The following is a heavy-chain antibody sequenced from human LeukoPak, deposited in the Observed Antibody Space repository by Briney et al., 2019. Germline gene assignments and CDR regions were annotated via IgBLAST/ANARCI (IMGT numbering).Heavy chain of an antibody. CDR1: GFTVSSNY. J-gene: IGHJ4*02. CDR2: IKLDGSVI. D-gene: IGHD6-13*01. Sequence: GGSLRLSCAASGFTVSSNYMSWVRQAPGRGLEWVANIKLDGSVINYVDSVKGRFTISRDSAKNSLYLQMTNLRVEDTALYYCAKDSYSKGDYWGQGTLVTVSS. CDR3: AKDSYSKGDY. V-gene: IGHV3-7*01.